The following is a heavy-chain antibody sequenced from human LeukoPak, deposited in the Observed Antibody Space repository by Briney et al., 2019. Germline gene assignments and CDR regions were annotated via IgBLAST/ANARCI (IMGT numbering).Heavy chain of an antibody. CDR2: ISSTSSYI. V-gene: IGHV3-21*01. Sequence: GGSLRLSCEGSGFTFSSYTMIWVRQAPGKGLEWLTSISSTSSYIYYADSVKGRFTISRDNVKNSLYLQMNSLRAEDTAVYYCARGLYYSGSGSYYEPESYFDYWGQGTLVTVSS. D-gene: IGHD3-10*01. CDR3: ARGLYYSGSGSYYEPESYFDY. J-gene: IGHJ4*02. CDR1: GFTFSSYT.